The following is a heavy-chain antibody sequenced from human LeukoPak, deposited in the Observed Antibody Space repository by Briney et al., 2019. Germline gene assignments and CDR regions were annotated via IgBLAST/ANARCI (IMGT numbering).Heavy chain of an antibody. V-gene: IGHV4-34*01. CDR3: ARAYDFWGPKYFDY. CDR1: GGSFSGHY. Sequence: PSETLSLTCAVYGGSFSGHYWSWIRQPPGKGLEWIGEINHSGSTNYNPSLKSRVTISVDTSKNQFSLKLSSVTAADTAVYYCARAYDFWGPKYFDYWGQGTLVTVSS. CDR2: INHSGST. D-gene: IGHD3-3*01. J-gene: IGHJ4*02.